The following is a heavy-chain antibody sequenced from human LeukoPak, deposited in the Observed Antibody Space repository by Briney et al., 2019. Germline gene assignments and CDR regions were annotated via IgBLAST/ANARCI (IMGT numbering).Heavy chain of an antibody. CDR2: ITGSGDST. D-gene: IGHD2-15*01. CDR3: ANARLFSPRWTSFDY. CDR1: GFTFSDFS. Sequence: GGSLRLSCAASGFTFSDFSMTWVRQAPGKGLECVSSITGSGDSTYYADSVEGRFTISRDNSETTVYLQMNSLRVEDTALYYCANARLFSPRWTSFDYCGQGALVTVSS. V-gene: IGHV3-23*01. J-gene: IGHJ4*02.